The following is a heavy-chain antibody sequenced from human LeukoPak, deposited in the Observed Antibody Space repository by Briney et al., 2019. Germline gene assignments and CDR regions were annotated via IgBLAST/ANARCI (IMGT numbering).Heavy chain of an antibody. CDR1: GDSIGSSSYF. D-gene: IGHD6-13*01. V-gene: IGHV4-39*01. CDR3: ARQSKKPGYSSSWYGYYYYMDV. CDR2: IYYGGSS. J-gene: IGHJ6*03. Sequence: SEALSLTCTASGDSIGSSSYFWDWIRQPPGKGLEWIGSIYYGGSSYYNPSLKSRVTISVDTSKNQFSLKLSSVTAADTAVYYCARQSKKPGYSSSWYGYYYYMDVWGKGTTVTISS.